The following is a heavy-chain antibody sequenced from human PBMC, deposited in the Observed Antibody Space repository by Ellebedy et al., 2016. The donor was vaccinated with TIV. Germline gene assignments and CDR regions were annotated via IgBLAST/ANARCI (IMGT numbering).Heavy chain of an antibody. D-gene: IGHD2-8*02. Sequence: AASVKVSCKASGYTFTSYGIGWVRQAPGQGLEWMGCINPNSGDTNYALRFQGRVTMTRDTSISTGYMELSSLTSDDTAVYYCARDQGTGFDYWGQGTLVTVSS. CDR2: INPNSGDT. CDR1: GYTFTSYG. V-gene: IGHV1-2*02. J-gene: IGHJ4*02. CDR3: ARDQGTGFDY.